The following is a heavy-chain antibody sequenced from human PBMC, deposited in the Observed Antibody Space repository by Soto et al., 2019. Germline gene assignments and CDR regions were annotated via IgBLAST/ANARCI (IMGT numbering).Heavy chain of an antibody. D-gene: IGHD1-1*01. CDR2: IDWDGEK. J-gene: IGHJ4*02. V-gene: IGHV2-70*04. CDR3: ARTTNTGTDY. CDR1: GFSLTSNEMR. Sequence: SGPTLVNPTQTLPLTCTFSGFSLTSNEMRVTWIRQPPGKALEWLARIDWDGEKFYSSSLRTRLTISKDSSKNQVVLTMTNMDPVDTATYYCARTTNTGTDYWGQGTLVTV.